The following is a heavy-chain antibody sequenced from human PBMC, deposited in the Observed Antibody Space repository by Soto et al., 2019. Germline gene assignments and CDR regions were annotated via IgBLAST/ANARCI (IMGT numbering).Heavy chain of an antibody. CDR3: AREMATIGPFDY. CDR1: GFTFSSYS. V-gene: IGHV3-21*01. Sequence: EVQLVESGGGLVKPGGSLRLSCAASGFTFSSYSMNWVRQAPGKGLEWVSSISSSSATIMYADSVKGRFTISRDNAKNSLYLQMNSLRDEDTAVYYCAREMATIGPFDYWGQGTLVTVSS. CDR2: ISSSSATI. J-gene: IGHJ4*02. D-gene: IGHD5-12*01.